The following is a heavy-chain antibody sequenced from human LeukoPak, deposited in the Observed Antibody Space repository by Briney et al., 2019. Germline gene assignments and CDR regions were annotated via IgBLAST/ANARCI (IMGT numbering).Heavy chain of an antibody. V-gene: IGHV3-23*01. CDR2: ISGSGGST. J-gene: IGHJ1*01. Sequence: GGSLRLSCAASGFTFSSYAMSWVRQAPGKGLEWVSAISGSGGSTYYADSVKGRFTISRDNSKNTLYLQMNSLRAEDTAVYYCANELRYFDWLLGYFQHWGQGTLVTVSS. CDR3: ANELRYFDWLLGYFQH. D-gene: IGHD3-9*01. CDR1: GFTFSSYA.